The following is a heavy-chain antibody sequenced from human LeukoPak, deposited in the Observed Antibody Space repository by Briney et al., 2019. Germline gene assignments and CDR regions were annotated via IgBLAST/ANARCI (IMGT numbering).Heavy chain of an antibody. CDR1: GFTFSSYG. CDR3: AKAPPHSSGWYVFDY. V-gene: IGHV3-30*02. CDR2: IRYDGSNK. J-gene: IGHJ4*02. D-gene: IGHD6-19*01. Sequence: PGGSLRLSCAASGFTFSSYGIHWVRQAPGKGLEWVAFIRYDGSNKYHADSVKGRFTISRDNSKNTLYLQMNSLRAEDTAVYYCAKAPPHSSGWYVFDYWGQGTLVTVSS.